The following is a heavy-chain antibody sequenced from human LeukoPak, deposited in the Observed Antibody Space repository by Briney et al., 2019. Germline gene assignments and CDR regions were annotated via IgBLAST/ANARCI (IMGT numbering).Heavy chain of an antibody. J-gene: IGHJ4*02. CDR2: INHSGST. CDR1: GGSFSAYY. CDR3: ARQLDYGDYWGY. Sequence: PSETLSLTXAVYGGSFSAYYWSWIRLAPGKGLEWIGEINHSGSTNYNPSLKSRVTISVDTSKNQFSLKLSSVTAADTAVYYCARQLDYGDYWGYWGQGTLVTVSS. D-gene: IGHD4-17*01. V-gene: IGHV4-34*01.